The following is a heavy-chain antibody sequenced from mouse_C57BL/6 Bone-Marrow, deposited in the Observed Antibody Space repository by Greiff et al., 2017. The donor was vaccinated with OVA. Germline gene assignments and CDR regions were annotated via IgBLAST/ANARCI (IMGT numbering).Heavy chain of an antibody. CDR2: IHTNSGST. CDR3: ARGAGDY. Sequence: QVQLQQPGAELVKPGASVTLSCKASGYTFTSYWMHWVKQRPGQGLEWMGMIHTNSGSTNYNEKFKSKATLTVDKSSSPAYMQLSSLTSEDTAVEYCARGAGDYWGQGTTLTVAS. D-gene: IGHD3-2*02. V-gene: IGHV1-64*01. J-gene: IGHJ2*01. CDR1: GYTFTSYW.